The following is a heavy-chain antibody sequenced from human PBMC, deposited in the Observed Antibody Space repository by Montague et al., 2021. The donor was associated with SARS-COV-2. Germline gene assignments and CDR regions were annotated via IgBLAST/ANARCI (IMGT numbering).Heavy chain of an antibody. D-gene: IGHD6-13*01. V-gene: IGHV3-33*06. J-gene: IGHJ4*02. CDR2: IWYDGSNK. Sequence: SLRLSCAPSGFTFSSYGMHWVRQAPGKGLEWVAVIWYDGSNKYYADSVKGRFTISRDNSKNTVYLQINGLRLEDTAVYYCAKSAYSSSWYSDYWGQGTPVTVSS. CDR3: AKSAYSSSWYSDY. CDR1: GFTFSSYG.